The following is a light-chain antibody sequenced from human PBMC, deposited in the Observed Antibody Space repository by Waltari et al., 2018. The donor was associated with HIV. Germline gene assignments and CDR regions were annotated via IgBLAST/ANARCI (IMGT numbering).Light chain of an antibody. CDR1: SSDVGDYTY. Sequence: QSALTQPRSVSGSPGQSVPIACTGTSSDVGDYTYVSWYQQPPAKPPKLMIFDVNKWPSGVPYRFSGSKSGNTASLTISGLQAEDEADYYCCSYADDYTWVFGGGTKLTVL. CDR2: DVN. V-gene: IGLV2-11*01. J-gene: IGLJ3*02. CDR3: CSYADDYTWV.